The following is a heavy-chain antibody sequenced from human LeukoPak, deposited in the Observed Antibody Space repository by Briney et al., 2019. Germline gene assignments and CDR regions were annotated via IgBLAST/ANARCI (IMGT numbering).Heavy chain of an antibody. CDR1: GGTFSSYA. Sequence: GASVKVSCKASGGTFSSYAISWVRQAPGQGLEWMGRIIPIFGIANYAQKFQGRVTITADKSTSTAYMELSSLRSEDTAVYYCARDKNFDSSGYSYYWGQGTLVTVSS. CDR2: IIPIFGIA. CDR3: ARDKNFDSSGYSYY. D-gene: IGHD3-22*01. J-gene: IGHJ4*02. V-gene: IGHV1-69*04.